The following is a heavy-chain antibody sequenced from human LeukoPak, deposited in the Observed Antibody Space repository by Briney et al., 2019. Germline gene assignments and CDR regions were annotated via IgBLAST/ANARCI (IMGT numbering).Heavy chain of an antibody. V-gene: IGHV4-59*08. D-gene: IGHD6-13*01. CDR1: GGSISSYY. CDR2: IYYSGST. J-gene: IGHJ4*02. CDR3: ARQGSRWLGTFDY. Sequence: SETLSLTCTVSGGSISSYYWSWIRQPPGKGLEWIGFIYYSGSTDYNPSLKSRVTISVDTSKNQFSLELSSVTAADTAVYYCARQGSRWLGTFDYWGQGTLVTVSS.